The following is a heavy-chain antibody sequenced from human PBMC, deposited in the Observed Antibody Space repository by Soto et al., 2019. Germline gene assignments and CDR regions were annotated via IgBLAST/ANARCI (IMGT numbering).Heavy chain of an antibody. V-gene: IGHV3-21*01. CDR1: GFTFSSYS. Sequence: PGGSLRFSCAASGFTFSSYSMNWVRQAPGKGLEWVSSISSSSSYIYYADSVKGRFTISRDNAKNSLYLQMNSLRAEDTAVYYCARDRNYAGAFDIWGQGTMVTVSS. CDR2: ISSSSSYI. J-gene: IGHJ3*02. D-gene: IGHD2-2*01. CDR3: ARDRNYAGAFDI.